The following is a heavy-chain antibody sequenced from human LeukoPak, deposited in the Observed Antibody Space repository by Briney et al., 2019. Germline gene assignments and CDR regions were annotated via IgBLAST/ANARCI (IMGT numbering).Heavy chain of an antibody. Sequence: ASVKVSCKASGYTFTGYYMHWVRQAPGQGLEWMGWINPNSGGTNYAQKFQGRVTMTRDTSISTAYMELSRLRSDDPAVYYCARDRSNNHYYPFDYWGQGTLVTVSS. J-gene: IGHJ4*02. V-gene: IGHV1-2*02. CDR2: INPNSGGT. CDR3: ARDRSNNHYYPFDY. CDR1: GYTFTGYY. D-gene: IGHD1-26*01.